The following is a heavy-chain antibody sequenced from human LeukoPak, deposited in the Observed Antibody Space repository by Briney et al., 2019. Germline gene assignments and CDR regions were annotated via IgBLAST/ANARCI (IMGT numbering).Heavy chain of an antibody. J-gene: IGHJ6*02. D-gene: IGHD2-2*01. V-gene: IGHV3-53*01. CDR3: ARDLPPAPWNGMDV. Sequence: PGGSLRLSCAASGSAFSGYAMHWVRQAPGKGLEWVSVTYSGGSTYYADSVKGRFTISRDNSKNTLYLQMNSLRPEDTAVYYCARDLPPAPWNGMDVWGQGTTVTVSS. CDR2: TYSGGST. CDR1: GSAFSGYA.